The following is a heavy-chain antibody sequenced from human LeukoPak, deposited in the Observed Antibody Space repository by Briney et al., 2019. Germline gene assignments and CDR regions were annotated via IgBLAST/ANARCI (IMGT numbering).Heavy chain of an antibody. CDR3: AKGAEEGVVITSVYYYYMDV. V-gene: IGHV3-23*01. D-gene: IGHD3-22*01. CDR1: GFTFSDYY. Sequence: GGSLRLSCAASGFTFSDYYMSWIRQAPGKGLEWVSTISASGYNTYYAGSVEGRFTISRDNSKNTLYLQMNSLRAEDTAVYYCAKGAEEGVVITSVYYYYMDVWGKGTTVTISS. CDR2: ISASGYNT. J-gene: IGHJ6*03.